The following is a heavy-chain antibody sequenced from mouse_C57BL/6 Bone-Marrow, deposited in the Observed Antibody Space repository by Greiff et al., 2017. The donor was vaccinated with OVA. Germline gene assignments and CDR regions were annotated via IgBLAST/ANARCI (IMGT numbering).Heavy chain of an antibody. V-gene: IGHV6-6*01. CDR3: TRGGSSFAWFAY. CDR1: GFTFSDAW. CDR2: IRNKANNHAT. Sequence: EVKLQESGGGLVQPGGSMKLSCAASGFTFSDAWMDWVRQSPEKGLEWVAEIRNKANNHATYYAESVKGRFTISRDDSKSSVYLQMNSLRAEDTGIYYCTRGGSSFAWFAYWGQGTLVTVSA. J-gene: IGHJ3*01. D-gene: IGHD1-1*01.